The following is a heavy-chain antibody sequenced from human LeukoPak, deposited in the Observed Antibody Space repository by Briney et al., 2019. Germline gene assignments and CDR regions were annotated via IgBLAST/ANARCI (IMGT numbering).Heavy chain of an antibody. CDR2: IYTSGST. CDR3: AKDNSGGNSEYSQH. V-gene: IGHV4-4*07. CDR1: GGSISSYY. Sequence: PSETLSLTCTVSGGSISSYYWSWIRQPAGKGLEWIGRIYTSGSTNYNPSLKSRVTMSVDTSKNQFSLKLSSVTAADTAVYYCAKDNSGGNSEYSQHGARAPWSPSPQ. J-gene: IGHJ1*01. D-gene: IGHD4-23*01.